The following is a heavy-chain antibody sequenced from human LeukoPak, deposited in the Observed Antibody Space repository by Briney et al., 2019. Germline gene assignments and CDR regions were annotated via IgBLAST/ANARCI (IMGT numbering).Heavy chain of an antibody. V-gene: IGHV4-59*08. CDR3: ARRARAEADTSPDNWIDP. J-gene: IGHJ5*02. CDR2: VYYTGST. Sequence: PSETLSLTCSVSGGSINNYFWNWLRQPPGRGLEWIGHVYYTGSTRYNPSLKSRVFISIDTSMNQFSLKLSSVTAADTAVYYCARRARAEADTSPDNWIDPWGQGTLENVSS. D-gene: IGHD6-13*01. CDR1: GGSINNYF.